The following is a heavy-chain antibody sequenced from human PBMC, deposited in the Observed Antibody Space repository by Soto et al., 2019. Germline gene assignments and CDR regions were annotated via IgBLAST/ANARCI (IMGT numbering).Heavy chain of an antibody. CDR3: ARGRDQPPVGLYFDS. J-gene: IGHJ4*02. CDR1: GDAFTNYI. V-gene: IGHV1-69*01. CDR2: IIPMFGTP. Sequence: QVQLVQSGAEVKKPGSSVKVSCKASGDAFTNYIFDWVRQAPGQGLEWMGGIIPMFGTPKYAQTFQDRVTISADVSTCTAYLDLTSLRFDDTAVYYCARGRDQPPVGLYFDSWGEGTRVTVSS. D-gene: IGHD1-26*01.